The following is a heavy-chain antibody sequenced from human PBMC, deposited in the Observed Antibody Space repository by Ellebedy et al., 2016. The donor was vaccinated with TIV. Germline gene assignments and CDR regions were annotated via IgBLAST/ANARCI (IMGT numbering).Heavy chain of an antibody. CDR2: ISVDGVAT. V-gene: IGHV3-11*01. CDR3: ARFRYTSFWKRGHDGLDY. J-gene: IGHJ4*02. CDR1: GFRFSDSY. D-gene: IGHD6-19*01. Sequence: PGGSLRLSCAASGFRFSDSYMTWIRQAPGRGLEWISLISVDGVATSYSDPVKGRFTISRDTAAQSLYLQINNRRADHTAVYYGARFRYTSFWKRGHDGLDYWGQGTLVSVSS.